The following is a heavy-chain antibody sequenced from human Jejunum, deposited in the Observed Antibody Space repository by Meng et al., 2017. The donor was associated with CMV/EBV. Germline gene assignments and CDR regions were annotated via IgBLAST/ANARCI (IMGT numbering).Heavy chain of an antibody. V-gene: IGHV2-26*01. CDR2: RFSDDEK. CDR3: ARIGRAPRHRTVPPIYNYGLDL. J-gene: IGHJ6*02. CDR1: RG. D-gene: IGHD4-17*01. Sequence: RGVGWIRQPPGKALEWLAHRFSDDEKSYRTSLESRLTIVNDISKNQVVLTMTKMDPVDTGTYYCARIGRAPRHRTVPPIYNYGLDLWAQGTTVTVSS.